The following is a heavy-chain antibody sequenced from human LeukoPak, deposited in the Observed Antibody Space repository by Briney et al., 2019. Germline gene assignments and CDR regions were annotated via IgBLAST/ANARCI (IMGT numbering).Heavy chain of an antibody. CDR3: LLQMTYGELSDPDF. Sequence: NPGGSLRLPCAASGFTLSSLAMHWVRQAPGKGLEWVSSSGTRSGTKYYADSVMGRFTISRDSVMNSVSLQINSLRAEDTAVYYCLLQMTYGELSDPDFRGQGTLATVSS. V-gene: IGHV3-21*01. CDR2: SGTRSGTK. J-gene: IGHJ4*02. D-gene: IGHD3-16*02. CDR1: GFTLSSLA.